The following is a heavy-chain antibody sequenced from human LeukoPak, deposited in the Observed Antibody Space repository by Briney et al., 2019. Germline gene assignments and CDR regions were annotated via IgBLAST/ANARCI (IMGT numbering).Heavy chain of an antibody. CDR1: GYTFTSYD. CDR3: ARGGSITMVRGAYTRGNWFDP. J-gene: IGHJ5*02. CDR2: TNPNSGNT. V-gene: IGHV1-8*01. D-gene: IGHD3-10*01. Sequence: ASVKVSCKASGYTFTSYDINCVRQATGQGLEWMGWTNPNSGNTGYAQKFQGRVTMTRNTSISTAYMELSSLRSEDTAVYYCARGGSITMVRGAYTRGNWFDPWGQGTLVTVSS.